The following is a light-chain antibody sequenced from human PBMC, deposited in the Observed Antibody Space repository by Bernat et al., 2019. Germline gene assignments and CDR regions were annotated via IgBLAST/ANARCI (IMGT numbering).Light chain of an antibody. Sequence: EIVLTPSPGTLSLSPGDRATLSCRASQSVSSRFFAWYQQKPGQAPRLLIYDTSTRANGIPDTFSGSGSGTDFTLTISRLEPEDFAVYFCKQYGNSPMYTFGQGTNLQIK. CDR3: KQYGNSPMYT. V-gene: IGKV3-20*01. J-gene: IGKJ2*01. CDR2: DTS. CDR1: QSVSSRF.